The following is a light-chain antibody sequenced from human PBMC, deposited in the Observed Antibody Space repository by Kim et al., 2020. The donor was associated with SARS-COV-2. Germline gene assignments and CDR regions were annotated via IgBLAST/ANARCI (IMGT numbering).Light chain of an antibody. J-gene: IGLJ3*02. CDR3: YSYTGSDIPWI. CDR2: EVT. CDR1: SSDVGGYNH. V-gene: IGLV2-8*03. Sequence: QSVTISCTGTSSDVGGYNHVSWYQQHPGEAPKLIIYEVTERPSGVPDRFFGSKSGNTASLTVSGLQTDDEADYYCYSYTGSDIPWIFGGGTQLTVL.